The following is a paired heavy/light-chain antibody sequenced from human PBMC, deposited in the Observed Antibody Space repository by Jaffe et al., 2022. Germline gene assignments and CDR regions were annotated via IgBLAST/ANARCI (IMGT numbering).Heavy chain of an antibody. CDR2: INHSGST. J-gene: IGHJ6*03. V-gene: IGHV4-34*01. CDR1: GGSFSGYY. D-gene: IGHD3-16*02. CDR3: ARVAPTYYDYVWGSYRSPYMDV. Sequence: QVQLQQWGAGLLKPSETLSLTCAVYGGSFSGYYWSWIRQPPGKGLEWIGEINHSGSTNYNPSLKSRVTISVDTSKNQFSLKLSSVTAADTAVYYCARVAPTYYDYVWGSYRSPYMDVWGKGTTVTVSS.
Light chain of an antibody. CDR1: QSISSY. J-gene: IGKJ2*01. V-gene: IGKV1-39*01. CDR2: AAS. Sequence: DIQMTQSPSSLSASVGDRVTITCRASQSISSYLNWYQQKPGKAPKLLIYAASSLQSGVPSRFSGSGSGTDFTLTISSLQPEDFATYYCQQSYSTSYTFGQGTKLEIK. CDR3: QQSYSTSYT.